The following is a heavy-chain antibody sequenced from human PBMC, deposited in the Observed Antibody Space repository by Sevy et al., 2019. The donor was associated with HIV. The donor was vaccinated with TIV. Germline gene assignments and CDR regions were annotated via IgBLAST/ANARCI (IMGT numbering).Heavy chain of an antibody. CDR1: GFTFANFS. Sequence: GGSLRLSCAAPGFTFANFSMSGSPQPPGKGLGWGSILSFGGGELNYADSVKGRLTISRDNSKSSVYLQMNNLRPEDTAVYYCAREGCTKPHDYWGQGTLVTVSS. D-gene: IGHD2-8*01. V-gene: IGHV3-23*01. J-gene: IGHJ4*02. CDR3: AREGCTKPHDY. CDR2: LSFGGGEL.